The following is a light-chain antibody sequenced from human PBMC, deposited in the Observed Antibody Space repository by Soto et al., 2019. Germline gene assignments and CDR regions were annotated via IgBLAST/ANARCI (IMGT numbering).Light chain of an antibody. J-gene: IGLJ1*01. V-gene: IGLV2-14*01. CDR3: SSFTSTFTVV. CDR1: SSDVGGYNY. CDR2: EVT. Sequence: QSVLTQPASVSGSPGQSITISCTGTSSDVGGYNYVSWYQQHPGKAPKLMISEVTNRPSGVSDRFSGSKSGNTASLTISGLQAEDEAHYYCSSFTSTFTVVFGTGTKVTVL.